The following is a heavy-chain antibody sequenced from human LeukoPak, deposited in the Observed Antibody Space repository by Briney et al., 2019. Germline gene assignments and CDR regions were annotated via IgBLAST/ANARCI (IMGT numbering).Heavy chain of an antibody. D-gene: IGHD3-10*01. CDR3: ARSVMVRGVISPFDY. CDR2: ISCSSSSTI. CDR1: GFTFSSYS. J-gene: IGHJ4*02. V-gene: IGHV3-48*01. Sequence: PGGSLRLSCAASGFTFSSYSMNWVRQAPGKGLEWVSYISCSSSSTIYYADSVKGRFTSSRDNAKNSLYLQMNSLRADDTAVYYCARSVMVRGVISPFDYWGQGTLVTVSS.